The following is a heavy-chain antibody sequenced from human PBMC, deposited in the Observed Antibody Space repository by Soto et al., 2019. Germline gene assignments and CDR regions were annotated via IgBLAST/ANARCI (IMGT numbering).Heavy chain of an antibody. CDR2: MYYSGGT. Sequence: SETLSLTCTVSVESISIYYWSWIRQPPGEGLEWIGYMYYSGGTNYNPSLKSRVTISVDTSKNQFSQKLSSVTAADTAVDYCARDAGGPADYWGQGTLVTVSS. J-gene: IGHJ4*02. V-gene: IGHV4-59*01. D-gene: IGHD2-15*01. CDR3: ARDAGGPADY. CDR1: VESISIYY.